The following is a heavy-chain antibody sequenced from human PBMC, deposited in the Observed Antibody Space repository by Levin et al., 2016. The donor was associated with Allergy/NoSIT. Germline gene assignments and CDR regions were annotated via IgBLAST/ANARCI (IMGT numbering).Heavy chain of an antibody. J-gene: IGHJ3*02. V-gene: IGHV3-23*01. CDR1: GFMFSDYA. CDR3: AKDLRHTSGWTRIDALDI. D-gene: IGHD6-19*01. CDR2: ISGSGANT. Sequence: GESLKISCAASGFMFSDYAMGWVRQAPGKGLEWVSGISGSGANTYYADSVKGRFTISRDNSKNTMYVQMNILEVEDTAVYYCAKDLRHTSGWTRIDALDIWGQGTMVTVSS.